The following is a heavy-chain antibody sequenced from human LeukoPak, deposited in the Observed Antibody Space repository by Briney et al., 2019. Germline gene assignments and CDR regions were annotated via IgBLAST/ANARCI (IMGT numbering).Heavy chain of an antibody. V-gene: IGHV1-2*06. J-gene: IGHJ6*03. Sequence: GASVKVSCKASGYTFTGYYMHWVRQAPGQGLEWMGRINPNSGGTNYAQKFQGRVTMTRDTSISTAYMELSRLRSDDTAVYYCARDKSSELPYYYYYYMDVWGKGTTVTVSS. CDR2: INPNSGGT. D-gene: IGHD1-7*01. CDR1: GYTFTGYY. CDR3: ARDKSSELPYYYYYYMDV.